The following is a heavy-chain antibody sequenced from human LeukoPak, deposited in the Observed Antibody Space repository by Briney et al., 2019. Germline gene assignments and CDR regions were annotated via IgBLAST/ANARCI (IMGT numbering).Heavy chain of an antibody. D-gene: IGHD3-10*01. CDR2: INHSGST. Sequence: PSETLSLTCAVYGGSLSGYYWSWIRQPPGKGLEWIGEINHSGSTNYNPSLKSRVTISVDTSKNQFSLKLSSVTAADTAVYYCARGSRITMVRGVRNYYYYMDVWGKGTTVTVSS. J-gene: IGHJ6*03. CDR3: ARGSRITMVRGVRNYYYYMDV. V-gene: IGHV4-34*01. CDR1: GGSLSGYY.